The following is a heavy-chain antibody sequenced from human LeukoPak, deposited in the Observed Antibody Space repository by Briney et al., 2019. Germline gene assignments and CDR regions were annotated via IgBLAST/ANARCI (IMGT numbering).Heavy chain of an antibody. D-gene: IGHD3-3*01. CDR1: GFIFSSYW. V-gene: IGHV3-7*01. CDR3: ARSITIFGVVTIRQAFDI. J-gene: IGHJ3*02. Sequence: GGSLRLSCAASGFIFSSYWMSWVRQAPGKGLEWVANIKQDGSEKYYVDSVKGRFTISRDNAKNSLYLQMNSLRAEDTAVYYCARSITIFGVVTIRQAFDIWGQGTMVTVSS. CDR2: IKQDGSEK.